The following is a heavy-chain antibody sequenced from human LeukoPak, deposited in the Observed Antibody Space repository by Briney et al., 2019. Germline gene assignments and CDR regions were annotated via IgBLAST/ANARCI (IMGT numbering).Heavy chain of an antibody. V-gene: IGHV2-5*01. CDR1: GFSLNNTGLG. CDR3: ARTRVAFCLTTSCQVHCFDP. D-gene: IGHD2-2*01. CDR2: ISWNDDE. J-gene: IGHJ5*02. Sequence: SGPTLVKPTQTLTLTCTFSGFSLNNTGLGVGWIRQPPGKALEWLALISWNDDERYSPSLKSRLTITKDTSKHQAVLTMTNMDPVDTGTYYCARTRVAFCLTTSCQVHCFDPWGQGTLVTVSS.